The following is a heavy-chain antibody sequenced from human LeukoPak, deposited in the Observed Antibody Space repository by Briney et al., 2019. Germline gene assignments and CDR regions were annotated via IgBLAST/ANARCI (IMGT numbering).Heavy chain of an antibody. CDR2: ISGSGGST. D-gene: IGHD6-13*01. V-gene: IGHV3-23*01. CDR1: GFTFSSYA. Sequence: GGSLRLSCAAPGFTFSSYAMSWVRQAPGKGLEWGSAISGSGGSTYYADSVKGRFTISRDNSKNTLYLQMNSLRAEDTAVYYCAKDGPSSSWGYFDYWGQGTLVTVSS. J-gene: IGHJ4*02. CDR3: AKDGPSSSWGYFDY.